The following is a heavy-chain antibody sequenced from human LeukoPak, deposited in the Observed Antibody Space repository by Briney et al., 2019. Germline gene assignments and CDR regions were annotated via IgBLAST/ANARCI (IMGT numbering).Heavy chain of an antibody. CDR2: ISGSGGST. CDR1: GFTFSSYA. Sequence: GGSLRLSCAASGFTFSSYAMSWVRQAPGKGLEWVSAISGSGGSTYYADSVKGRFTISRDNSKNTLYLQMNSLRAEDTAVYYCVRDGRSGWHFDHWGQGTRVTVSS. D-gene: IGHD6-19*01. J-gene: IGHJ4*02. V-gene: IGHV3-23*01. CDR3: VRDGRSGWHFDH.